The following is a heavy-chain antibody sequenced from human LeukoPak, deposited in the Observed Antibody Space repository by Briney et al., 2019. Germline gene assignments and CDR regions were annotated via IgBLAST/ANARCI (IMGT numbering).Heavy chain of an antibody. CDR3: AKDWDSGSYFADY. CDR1: GFIFSSYA. Sequence: GGSLRLSCAASGFIFSSYAMSWVRQAPGKGLEWVSGISGSGTYTYDADSVKGRFSISRDNSKNTLYLQMNDLRAEDTALYYCAKDWDSGSYFADYWGQGTLVAVSS. V-gene: IGHV3-23*01. CDR2: ISGSGTYT. J-gene: IGHJ4*02. D-gene: IGHD1-26*01.